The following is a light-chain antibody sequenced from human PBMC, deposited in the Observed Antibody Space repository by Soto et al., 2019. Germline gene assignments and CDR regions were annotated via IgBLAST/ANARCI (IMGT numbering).Light chain of an antibody. CDR3: QQYNNWPPIT. CDR2: GAA. Sequence: EIVMTQSPATLSVTPGDRAPLSCRASQNVYNNLAGYQQKAGQAPRLLISGAATRATGIPARFSGSGSGTEFTLTISSLQSEDFAVYYCQQYNNWPPITFGQGTRLEIK. V-gene: IGKV3-15*01. J-gene: IGKJ5*01. CDR1: QNVYNN.